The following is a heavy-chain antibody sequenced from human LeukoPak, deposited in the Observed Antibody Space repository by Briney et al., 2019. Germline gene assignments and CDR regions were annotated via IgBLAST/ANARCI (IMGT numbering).Heavy chain of an antibody. CDR2: ISYDGSNK. D-gene: IGHD2-2*01. J-gene: IGHJ4*02. CDR3: ARDSWSSTSCCAGFFDY. Sequence: GGSLRLSCVASGFTFSSYAMHWVRQAPGKGQEWVAVISYDGSNKYYADSGKGRFAISRDNSKNTLYLQMNSVRAEDRSVYYCARDSWSSTSCCAGFFDYSGQGTLLAVSS. CDR1: GFTFSSYA. V-gene: IGHV3-30*09.